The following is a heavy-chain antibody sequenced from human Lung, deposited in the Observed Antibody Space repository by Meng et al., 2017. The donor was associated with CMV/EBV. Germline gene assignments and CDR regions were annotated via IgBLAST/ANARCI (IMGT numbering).Heavy chain of an antibody. CDR2: IYGKDDK. CDR1: VG. D-gene: IGHD3-16*01. CDR3: AHRRSYGNNWSWGDFDY. V-gene: IGHV2-5*01. J-gene: IGHJ4*02. Sequence: VGVSWSSRPQGKDEEWHENIYGKDDKSYNTSVKSRLNNTNEQSKNQVVLRMTNVDPVDTATYYCAHRRSYGNNWSWGDFDYWGQGTLVTVSS.